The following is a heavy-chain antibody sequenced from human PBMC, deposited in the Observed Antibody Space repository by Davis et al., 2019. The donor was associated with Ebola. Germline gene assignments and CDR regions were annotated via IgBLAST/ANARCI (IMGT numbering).Heavy chain of an antibody. V-gene: IGHV3-23*01. CDR2: ITVSGDSS. D-gene: IGHD2-2*02. Sequence: PGGSLRLSCAASGFTFSTNYMSWVRQAPGKGLEWVSGITVSGDSSYYADSVKGRFTISRDNSKNTLYLQMNGLRAEDTAIYYCAKRSCTGSSCYTFFDYWGQGTLVTVSS. CDR3: AKRSCTGSSCYTFFDY. J-gene: IGHJ4*02. CDR1: GFTFSTNY.